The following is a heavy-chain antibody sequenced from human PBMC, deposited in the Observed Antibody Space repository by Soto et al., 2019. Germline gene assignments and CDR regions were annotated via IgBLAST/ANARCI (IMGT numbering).Heavy chain of an antibody. CDR3: AKSITIPLRGVWGKGVSLYYFGMHV. CDR1: DSTFTKTA. Sequence: GGSLRLSCAASDSTFTKTAMNWVRQAPGKGLEWVAGITDSGTITYYADSVKGRFTVSRDNYGKTLSLQMNSLRAEDTAIYYCAKSITIPLRGVWGKGVSLYYFGMHVWRPGTTLTVSS. CDR2: ITDSGTIT. D-gene: IGHD1-20*01. J-gene: IGHJ6*02. V-gene: IGHV3-23*05.